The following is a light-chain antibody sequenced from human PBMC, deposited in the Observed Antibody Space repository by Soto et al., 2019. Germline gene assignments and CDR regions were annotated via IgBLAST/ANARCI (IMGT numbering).Light chain of an antibody. V-gene: IGLV2-14*01. CDR3: CSYTTSNTRQVV. CDR1: SSDVGGYNY. J-gene: IGLJ1*01. CDR2: DVS. Sequence: QSVLTQPASVSGSPGQSITISCTGTSSDVGGYNYVSWYQQLPGKAPKFMIYDVSNRPSGVSNRFSGSKSGNTASLTISGLQAEDEADYYCCSYTTSNTRQVVFGTG.